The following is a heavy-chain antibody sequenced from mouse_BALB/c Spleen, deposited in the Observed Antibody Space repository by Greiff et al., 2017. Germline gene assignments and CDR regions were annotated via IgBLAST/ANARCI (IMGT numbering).Heavy chain of an antibody. D-gene: IGHD2-1*01. CDR3: ARRAENGNYAYYFDY. Sequence: EVQRVESGGGLVQPGGSLKLSCAASGFTFSSYTMSWVRQTPEKRLEWVAYISNGGGSTYYPDTVKGRFTISRDNAKNTLYLQMSSLKSEDTAMYYCARRAENGNYAYYFDYWGQGTTLTVSS. CDR1: GFTFSSYT. CDR2: ISNGGGST. V-gene: IGHV5-12-2*01. J-gene: IGHJ2*01.